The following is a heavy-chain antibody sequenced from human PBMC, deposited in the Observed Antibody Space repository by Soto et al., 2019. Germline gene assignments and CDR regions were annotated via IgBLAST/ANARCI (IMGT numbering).Heavy chain of an antibody. CDR2: IYYSGST. Sequence: PSETLSLTCTVSGGSISSYYWSWIRQPPGKGLEWIGYIYYSGSTNYNPSLKSRVTISVDTSKNQFSLKLSSVTAADTAVYYCARARYFDWFQPYYFDYWGQGTLVTVSS. D-gene: IGHD3-9*01. V-gene: IGHV4-59*01. CDR1: GGSISSYY. CDR3: ARARYFDWFQPYYFDY. J-gene: IGHJ4*02.